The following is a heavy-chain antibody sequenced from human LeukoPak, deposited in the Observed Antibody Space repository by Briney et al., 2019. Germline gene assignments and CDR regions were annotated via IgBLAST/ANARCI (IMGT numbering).Heavy chain of an antibody. CDR2: IYYSGST. CDR1: GGSISSSSYY. J-gene: IGHJ4*02. Sequence: SETLSLTCTVSGGSISSSSYYSGWIRQPPGKGLEWIGSIYYSGSTYYNPSLKSRVTISVDTSKNQFSLKLSSVTAADTAVYYCASLIAAAGNFDYWGQGTLVTVSS. V-gene: IGHV4-39*07. CDR3: ASLIAAAGNFDY. D-gene: IGHD6-13*01.